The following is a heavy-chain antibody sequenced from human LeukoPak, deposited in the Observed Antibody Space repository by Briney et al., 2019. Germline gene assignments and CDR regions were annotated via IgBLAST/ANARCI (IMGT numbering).Heavy chain of an antibody. J-gene: IGHJ3*01. CDR2: ISAYNGNT. D-gene: IGHD3-22*01. CDR3: ARDLWYYDSSGYFGY. CDR1: GYTFTSYG. Sequence: APVKVSPEASGYTFTSYGISWVRQAPGQGLEWMGWISAYNGNTNYAQKLQGRVTMTTDTSTSTAYMELRSLRSDDTAVYYCARDLWYYDSSGYFGYWGQGPMVTVSS. V-gene: IGHV1-18*01.